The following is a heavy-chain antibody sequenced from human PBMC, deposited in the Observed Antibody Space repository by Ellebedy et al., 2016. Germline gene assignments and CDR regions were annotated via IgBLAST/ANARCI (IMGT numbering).Heavy chain of an antibody. CDR1: GFTFSSYW. CDR2: IKQDGSNK. V-gene: IGHV3-7*01. J-gene: IGHJ5*02. D-gene: IGHD5/OR15-5a*01. Sequence: GESLKISXAASGFTFSSYWMSWVRQAPGKGLEWVANIKQDGSNKYYADSVKGRFTISRDNSKNTLYLQMNSLRAEDTAVYYCAKDRVYGRPINWFDPWGQGTLVTVSS. CDR3: AKDRVYGRPINWFDP.